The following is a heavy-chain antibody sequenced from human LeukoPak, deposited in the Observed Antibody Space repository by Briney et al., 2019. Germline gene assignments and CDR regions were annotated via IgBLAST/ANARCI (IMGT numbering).Heavy chain of an antibody. CDR2: IYHSGST. CDR1: GYSISSGYY. V-gene: IGHV4-38-2*02. D-gene: IGHD6-19*01. Sequence: SETLSLTCTVSGYSISSGYYWGWIRQPPGKGLEWIGSIYHSGSTNYNPSLKSRVTISVDKSKNQFSLKLSSVTAADTAVYYCARDNEQWPPRGWFDPWGQGTLVTVSS. CDR3: ARDNEQWPPRGWFDP. J-gene: IGHJ5*02.